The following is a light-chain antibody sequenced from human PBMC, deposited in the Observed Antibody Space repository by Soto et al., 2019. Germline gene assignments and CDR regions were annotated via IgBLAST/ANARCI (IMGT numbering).Light chain of an antibody. CDR1: QDIGYH. J-gene: IGKJ1*01. CDR2: SAS. CDR3: QLHTTYPRP. Sequence: TVTITCRASQDIGYHLGWFQQKPGKAPKRLIYSASSLDSGVPSRFSATGSGTEFTFTISSLHPEDFATYYCQLHTTYPRPFGQGTKVDIK. V-gene: IGKV1-17*03.